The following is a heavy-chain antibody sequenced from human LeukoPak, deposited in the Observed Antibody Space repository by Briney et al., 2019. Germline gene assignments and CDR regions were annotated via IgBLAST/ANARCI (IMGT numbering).Heavy chain of an antibody. CDR1: GGSFSGYY. CDR3: ARGGSTMVRGVIKDDY. Sequence: PSETLSLTCAVYGGSFSGYYWSWIRQPPGKGLEWIGEINHSGSTNYNPSLKSRVTISVDTSKNQFSLKLSSVTAADTAVYYCARGGSTMVRGVIKDDYWGQGTLVTVSS. CDR2: INHSGST. J-gene: IGHJ4*02. V-gene: IGHV4-34*01. D-gene: IGHD3-10*01.